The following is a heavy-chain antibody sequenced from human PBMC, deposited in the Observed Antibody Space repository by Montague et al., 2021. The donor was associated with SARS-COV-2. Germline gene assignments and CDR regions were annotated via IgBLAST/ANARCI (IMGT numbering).Heavy chain of an antibody. J-gene: IGHJ4*02. CDR2: IYYSGST. D-gene: IGHD3-10*01. Sequence: SETLSLTCTVSGGSIRTSSYYWGWIRQPPGKGLEWIGYIYYSGSTNYKPSLKSRVTISVDTSKNQFSLKLNSVTAADTAVYFCARLWDYVSGEEYWGQGTLVTVSS. V-gene: IGHV4-61*05. CDR3: ARLWDYVSGEEY. CDR1: GGSIRTSSYY.